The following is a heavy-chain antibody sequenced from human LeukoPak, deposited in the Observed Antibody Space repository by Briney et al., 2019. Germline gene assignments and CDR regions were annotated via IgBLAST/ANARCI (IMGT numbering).Heavy chain of an antibody. CDR1: GGSISSYY. CDR2: IYYSGST. J-gene: IGHJ4*02. D-gene: IGHD4-17*01. V-gene: IGHV4-59*08. CDR3: ASHGGDGYDDYVAYFDY. Sequence: PSETLSLTCTVSGGSISSYYWSWIRQPPGKGLEWIGYIYYSGSTNYNPSLMSGVTILVNTSNNHFALKLMYGTAADTAVYYYASHGGDGYDDYVAYFDYWGQGTLVTVSS.